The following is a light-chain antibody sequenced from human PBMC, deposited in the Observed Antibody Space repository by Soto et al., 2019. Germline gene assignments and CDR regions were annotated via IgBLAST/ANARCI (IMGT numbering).Light chain of an antibody. J-gene: IGKJ5*01. CDR1: QSVRSN. Sequence: IVMTQSPATLSASPGERATLSCRASQSVRSNLAWYQQKPGQPPKLLIYWASTRESGVPDRFSGSGSGTDFTLTISSLQAEDVAVYYCQQYYSTPLTFGQGTRLEI. CDR3: QQYYSTPLT. CDR2: WAS. V-gene: IGKV4-1*01.